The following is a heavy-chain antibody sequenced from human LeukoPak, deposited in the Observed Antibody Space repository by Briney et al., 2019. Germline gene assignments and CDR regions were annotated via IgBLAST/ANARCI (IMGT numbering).Heavy chain of an antibody. CDR1: GGSISSGDYY. CDR2: IYYSGST. J-gene: IGHJ3*02. CDR3: ARVVPAAKGDAFDI. V-gene: IGHV4-30-4*01. Sequence: SETLSLTCTVSGGSISSGDYYWSWIRQPPGKGLEWIGYIYYSGSTYYNPSLKSRVTMSVDTSKNQFSLKLSSVTAADTAVYYCARVVPAAKGDAFDIWGQGTMVTVSS. D-gene: IGHD2-2*01.